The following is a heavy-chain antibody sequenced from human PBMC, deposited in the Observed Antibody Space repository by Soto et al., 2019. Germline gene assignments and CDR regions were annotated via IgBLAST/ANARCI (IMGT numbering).Heavy chain of an antibody. V-gene: IGHV4-31*03. CDR3: ARAPRAIVATIREYFDY. J-gene: IGHJ4*02. Sequence: QVQLQESGPGLVKPSQTLSLTCTVSGGSISSGGYYWSWIRQHPGRGLEWIGYIYYSGSTYYNPSLKSRVTISVDTSKNQFSLKLSSVTAADTDVYYCARAPRAIVATIREYFDYWGQGTLVTVSS. CDR1: GGSISSGGYY. CDR2: IYYSGST. D-gene: IGHD5-12*01.